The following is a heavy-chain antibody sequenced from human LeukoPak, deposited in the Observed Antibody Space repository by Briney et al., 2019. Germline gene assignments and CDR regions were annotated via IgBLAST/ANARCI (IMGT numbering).Heavy chain of an antibody. CDR1: GFTFSRYG. D-gene: IGHD2-8*02. CDR2: ISTGGEVT. CDR3: AKSGGHYTGYYFDY. V-gene: IGHV3-23*01. J-gene: IGHJ4*02. Sequence: GGSLRLSCAASGFTFSRYGMSWVRQAPGKGLEWVSVISTGGEVTYYADSMKGRFTISRDNSKNTLYLQMNSLRAEDTAVYYCAKSGGHYTGYYFDYWGRGTLVTVSS.